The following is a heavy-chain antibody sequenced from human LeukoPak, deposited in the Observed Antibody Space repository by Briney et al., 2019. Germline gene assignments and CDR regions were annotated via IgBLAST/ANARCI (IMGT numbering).Heavy chain of an antibody. V-gene: IGHV3-23*01. D-gene: IGHD3-16*01. Sequence: GGSLRLSCAASGFTFSSYAMSWVRQAPGKGLEGVSAISDSGGSTYYADSVKGRFTISRDNSKNTLYLQMNSLRAEDTAVYYCAKAAYGQNLSTSVYFDYWGQGTLVTVSS. CDR3: AKAAYGQNLSTSVYFDY. J-gene: IGHJ4*02. CDR2: ISDSGGST. CDR1: GFTFSSYA.